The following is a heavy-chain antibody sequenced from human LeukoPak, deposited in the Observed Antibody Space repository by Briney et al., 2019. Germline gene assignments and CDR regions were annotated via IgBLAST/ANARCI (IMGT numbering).Heavy chain of an antibody. CDR1: GGSISSYY. Sequence: SETLSLTCTVSGGSISSYYWSWIRQPPGKGLEWIGYIYTSGSTNYNPSLKSRVTISVDTSKNQFSLKLSSVTAADTAVYYCARRGGKYHYYMDVWGKGTTVTVSS. CDR2: IYTSGST. V-gene: IGHV4-4*09. J-gene: IGHJ6*03. CDR3: ARRGGKYHYYMDV.